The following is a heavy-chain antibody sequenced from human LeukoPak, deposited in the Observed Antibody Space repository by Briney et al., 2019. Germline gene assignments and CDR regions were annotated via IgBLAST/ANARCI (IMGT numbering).Heavy chain of an antibody. V-gene: IGHV3-30*18. CDR3: AKGPLEPYEYYFDY. CDR1: GFTFSSYG. D-gene: IGHD1-1*01. Sequence: PGGSLRLSCAASGFTFSSYGMHWVRQAPGKGLEWVAVISYDGSNKYYADSVKGRFTISRDNSKNTLYLQMNSLRAEDTAVYYCAKGPLEPYEYYFDYWGQGTLVTVSS. CDR2: ISYDGSNK. J-gene: IGHJ4*02.